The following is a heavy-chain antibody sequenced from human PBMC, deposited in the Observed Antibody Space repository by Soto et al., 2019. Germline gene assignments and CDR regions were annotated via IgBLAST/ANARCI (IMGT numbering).Heavy chain of an antibody. V-gene: IGHV4-39*02. CDR3: ARECCIVLGDDAFDI. D-gene: IGHD2-8*01. CDR2: IYYSGST. Sequence: QLQLQESSPGLVKPSETLSLTCTVSGGSIISSSYYWGWIRQPPGKGLEWIGRIYYSGSTYYHPSLKSRVTISVATSKSQFSLKLSSVTAADTAVYYCARECCIVLGDDAFDIWGQGTMVTVSS. CDR1: GGSIISSSYY. J-gene: IGHJ3*02.